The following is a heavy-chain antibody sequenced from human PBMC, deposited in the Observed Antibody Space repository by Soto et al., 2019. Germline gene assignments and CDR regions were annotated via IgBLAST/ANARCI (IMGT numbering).Heavy chain of an antibody. V-gene: IGHV4-4*02. Sequence: SETLSLTCAVSSGSISSSNWWSWVRQPPGKGLEWIGEIYHSGSTNYNPSLKSRVTISVDKSKNQFSLKLSSVTAADTAVYYCARDARTGEYYFDYWGQGTLVTVSS. CDR1: SGSISSSNW. CDR3: ARDARTGEYYFDY. J-gene: IGHJ4*02. CDR2: IYHSGST. D-gene: IGHD7-27*01.